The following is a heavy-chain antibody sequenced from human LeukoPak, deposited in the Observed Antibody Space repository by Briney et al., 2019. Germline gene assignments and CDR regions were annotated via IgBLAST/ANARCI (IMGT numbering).Heavy chain of an antibody. Sequence: PGGSLRLTCAASGFTFSDYYMSWIRQAPGKGLECVAHITNSGTTIHYADSVKGRFTVSRDNAKKSLYLQMNSLRAEDTAVYYCAKALCGGSCYYYYGMDVWGQGTTVTVSS. V-gene: IGHV3-11*04. D-gene: IGHD2-15*01. J-gene: IGHJ6*02. CDR2: ITNSGTTI. CDR1: GFTFSDYY. CDR3: AKALCGGSCYYYYGMDV.